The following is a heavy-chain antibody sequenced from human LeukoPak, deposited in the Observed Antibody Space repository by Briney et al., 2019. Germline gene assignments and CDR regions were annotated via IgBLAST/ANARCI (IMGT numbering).Heavy chain of an antibody. V-gene: IGHV1-24*01. J-gene: IGHJ6*03. Sequence: ASVKVSCKVSGYTLTELSTHWVRQAPGKGLEWMGGFDPEDGETIYAQKFQGRVTMTEDTSTDTAYMELSSLRSEDTAVYYCATAPRTATYYYYYYMDVWGKGTTVTISS. D-gene: IGHD5-18*01. CDR2: FDPEDGET. CDR3: ATAPRTATYYYYYYMDV. CDR1: GYTLTELS.